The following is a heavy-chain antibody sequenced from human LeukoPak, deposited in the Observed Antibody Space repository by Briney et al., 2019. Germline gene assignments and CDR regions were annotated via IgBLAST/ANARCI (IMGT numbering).Heavy chain of an antibody. CDR2: IYYSGST. V-gene: IGHV4-59*12. J-gene: IGHJ4*02. D-gene: IGHD4-17*01. CDR3: ARERYGDYSFDY. Sequence: PSETLSLTCTVSGGSISSYYWSWIRQPPGKGLEWIGYIYYSGSTNYNPSLKSRVTMSVDTSKNQFSLKLSSVTAADTAVYYSARERYGDYSFDYWGQGTLVTVSS. CDR1: GGSISSYY.